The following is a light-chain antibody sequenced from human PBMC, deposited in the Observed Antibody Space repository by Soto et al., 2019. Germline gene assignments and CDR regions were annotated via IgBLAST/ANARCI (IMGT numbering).Light chain of an antibody. CDR2: GAS. Sequence: EIVLTQYPGTLSLSPGERATLSCRASQSVISTFSSWYQQKPGQAPRLLIYGASNRATGIPDRFSASGSGTDVTLTISRLEPEDFAVYYCQQYQSSPPTFTFGQGTKLEI. CDR1: QSVISTF. V-gene: IGKV3-20*01. CDR3: QQYQSSPPTFT. J-gene: IGKJ2*01.